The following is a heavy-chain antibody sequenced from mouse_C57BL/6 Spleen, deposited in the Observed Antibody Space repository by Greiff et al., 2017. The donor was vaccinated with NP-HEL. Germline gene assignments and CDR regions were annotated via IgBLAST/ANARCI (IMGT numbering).Heavy chain of an antibody. J-gene: IGHJ4*01. D-gene: IGHD1-1*01. CDR1: GYTFTDYY. CDR2: IFPGSGST. CDR3: ARGLGYGSSDYAMDY. Sequence: QVQLKQSGPELVKPGASVKISCKASGYTFTDYYINWVKQRPGQGLEWIGWIFPGSGSTYYNEKFKGKATLTVDKSSSTAYMLLSSLTSEDSAVYFCARGLGYGSSDYAMDYWGQGTSVTVSS. V-gene: IGHV1-75*01.